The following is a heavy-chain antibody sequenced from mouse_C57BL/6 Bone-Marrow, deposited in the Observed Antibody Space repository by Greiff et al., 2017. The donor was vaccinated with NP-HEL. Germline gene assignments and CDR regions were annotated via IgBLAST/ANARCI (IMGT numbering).Heavy chain of an antibody. D-gene: IGHD2-4*01. V-gene: IGHV1-64*01. CDR1: SYTFTSYW. CDR3: AGSYDYYYFDY. J-gene: IGHJ2*01. CDR2: IHPNSGST. Sequence: QVQLQQPGAELVKPGASVKLSCKASSYTFTSYWMHWVKQRPGQGLEWIGMIHPNSGSTNYNEKFKSKATLTVDKSSSTAYMQLSSLTSEDSAVYYCAGSYDYYYFDYWGQGTTLTVSS.